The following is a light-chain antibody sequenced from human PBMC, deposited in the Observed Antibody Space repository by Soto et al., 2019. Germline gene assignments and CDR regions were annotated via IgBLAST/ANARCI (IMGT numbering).Light chain of an antibody. CDR2: EVS. CDR1: NSDVGIYDF. V-gene: IGLV2-14*01. Sequence: QSVLTQPASVSVTPGQSITISCTGSNSDVGIYDFVAWYQHHPGRAPKLIVSEVSHRPSGVSNRFSGSKSGNTASLTISGLKSEHEADYYCISSTSDDARYVSPTCPEVTVL. CDR3: ISSTSDDARYV. J-gene: IGLJ1*01.